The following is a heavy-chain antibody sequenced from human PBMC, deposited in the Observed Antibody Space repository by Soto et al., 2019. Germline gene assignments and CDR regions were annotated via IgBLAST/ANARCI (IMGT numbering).Heavy chain of an antibody. V-gene: IGHV4-30-2*01. J-gene: IGHJ3*02. D-gene: IGHD2-2*01. CDR1: GGSITTGGFS. CDR2: MYDSGSI. Sequence: ASETLSLTCTVSGGSITTGGFSWSWIRQTPGKGLEWIVSMYDSGSIYYNPSLKSRVTILSDGSKNEFSLNLRSVTVADTAVYFCATSYCRSKSCHDAFDIWGQGTMVTVSS. CDR3: ATSYCRSKSCHDAFDI.